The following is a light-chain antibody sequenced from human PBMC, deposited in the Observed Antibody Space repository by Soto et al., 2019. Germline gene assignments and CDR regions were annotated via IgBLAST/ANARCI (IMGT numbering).Light chain of an antibody. CDR2: RAS. CDR3: QQYKTWPRT. Sequence: EIFLTQSPATLSVSPGEGATLSCRASQSVRTNLAWYQQKPGQAPRLLMSRASTRTTGVPARFSGGGSGTEFTLTISSLQSEDVAVYYCQQYKTWPRTFGQGTKVDIK. CDR1: QSVRTN. J-gene: IGKJ1*01. V-gene: IGKV3-15*01.